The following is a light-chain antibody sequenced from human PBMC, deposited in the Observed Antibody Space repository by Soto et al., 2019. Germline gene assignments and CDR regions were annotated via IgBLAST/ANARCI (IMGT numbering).Light chain of an antibody. CDR2: GAS. Sequence: EVVLTQSPGTLSLSPGERATLSCRASQSVSSSYLAWYQHKRGQAPRLLMYGASSRATGVPDRFSGSGSGTEFTLIISSLQSEDSAVYYCQQYNSWLWTFGQGTKVDIK. V-gene: IGKV3-20*01. CDR3: QQYNSWLWT. J-gene: IGKJ1*01. CDR1: QSVSSSY.